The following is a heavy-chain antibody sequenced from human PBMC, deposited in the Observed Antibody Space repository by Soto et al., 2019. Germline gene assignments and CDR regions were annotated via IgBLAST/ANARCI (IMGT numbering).Heavy chain of an antibody. CDR3: WGSTSHHYYYMDV. CDR1: GDSVSTNSAA. V-gene: IGHV6-1*01. D-gene: IGHD6-13*01. Sequence: PSQTLSLTCVISGDSVSTNSAASNWIRQSPSRGLEWLGRTYYRTRWYYDYAVSVRSRITVNPDTSKNQFSLQLTSVTPEDTAVYYCWGSTSHHYYYMDVWGKGRTVNVS. J-gene: IGHJ6*03. CDR2: TYYRTRWYY.